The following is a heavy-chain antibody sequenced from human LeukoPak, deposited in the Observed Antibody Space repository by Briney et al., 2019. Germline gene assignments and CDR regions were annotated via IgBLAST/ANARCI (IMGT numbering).Heavy chain of an antibody. V-gene: IGHV1-2*02. D-gene: IGHD5-18*01. CDR2: INPTSGGT. CDR1: GYTFTDYY. J-gene: IGHJ4*02. CDR3: ARDRIQLWLPNHFDY. Sequence: ASVKVSCKAAGYTFTDYYIHWVRQAHGQGLEWVGWINPTSGGTTYAQRFQGRVTVTRDTSISTAYMELTRLRSDDTAVYYCARDRIQLWLPNHFDYWGQGTVVTVSS.